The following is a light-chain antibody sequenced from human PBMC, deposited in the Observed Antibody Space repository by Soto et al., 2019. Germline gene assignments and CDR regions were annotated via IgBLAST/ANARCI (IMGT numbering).Light chain of an antibody. CDR3: MQGTHWPWT. CDR1: QSLVYSDGYTY. CDR2: MVS. J-gene: IGKJ1*01. Sequence: DVVMTQSPLSLPVTLGQPASISCRSSQSLVYSDGYTYLGWFQQRPGQSPRRLIYMVSNRDSGVPDRFSGSGSGTDFTLEISRVEAEDVGVYFCMQGTHWPWTFGQGTKVDIK. V-gene: IGKV2-30*01.